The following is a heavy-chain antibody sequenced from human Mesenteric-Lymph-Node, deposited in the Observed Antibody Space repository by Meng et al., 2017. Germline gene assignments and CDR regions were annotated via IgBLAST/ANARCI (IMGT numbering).Heavy chain of an antibody. Sequence: AETLSLTCTVSGDSITTYYWSWIRQPPGKGLEWIGYIYHSAGANYNPSLESRVTMSLDTSKNQFYLNLISVTAADTAVYYCVRVGSYDSSGYYFDHWGQGSLVTVSS. V-gene: IGHV4-59*01. CDR2: IYHSAGA. D-gene: IGHD3-22*01. CDR1: GDSITTYY. J-gene: IGHJ4*02. CDR3: VRVGSYDSSGYYFDH.